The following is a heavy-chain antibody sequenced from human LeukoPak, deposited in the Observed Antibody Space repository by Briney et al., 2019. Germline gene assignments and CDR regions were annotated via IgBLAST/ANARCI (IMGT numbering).Heavy chain of an antibody. CDR1: GYTFTGYY. D-gene: IGHD2/OR15-2a*01. V-gene: IGHV1-2*02. CDR3: ARHVNDYGDY. Sequence: AASVKVSCKASGYTFTGYYIHWVRQAPGQGLEWMGWINPNSGGTNYAQKFQGRVTMTRDKSISTAYMELSRLRSDDTAVYYCARHVNDYGDYWGQGTLVTVSS. J-gene: IGHJ4*02. CDR2: INPNSGGT.